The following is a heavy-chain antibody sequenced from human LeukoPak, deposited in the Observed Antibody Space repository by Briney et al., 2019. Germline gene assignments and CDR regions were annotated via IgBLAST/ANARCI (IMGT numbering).Heavy chain of an antibody. CDR1: GFTFSSYG. J-gene: IGHJ4*02. D-gene: IGHD2-2*01. Sequence: GGSLRLSCAASGFTFSSYGMHWVRQAPGKGLEWVAVIWYDGSNKYYADSVKGRFTISRDNSKNTLYLQMNSLRAEDTAVYYCVKGYCCSTSCYAFDYWGQGTLVTVSS. V-gene: IGHV3-33*06. CDR2: IWYDGSNK. CDR3: VKGYCCSTSCYAFDY.